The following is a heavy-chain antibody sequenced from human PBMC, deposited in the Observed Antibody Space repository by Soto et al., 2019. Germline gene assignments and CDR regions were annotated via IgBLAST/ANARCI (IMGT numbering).Heavy chain of an antibody. J-gene: IGHJ4*02. CDR1: GYTFTLYW. D-gene: IGHD4-17*01. CDR2: IYPSDSDT. V-gene: IGHV5-51*01. Sequence: PGESLKISCQVSGYTFTLYWIGWVRQMPGKGLEWMGIIYPSDSDTRYSPFFQGQVTISADQSINTAYLQWDSLKASDTAIYYCARPANTVADHFDLWGQGTPVTVSS. CDR3: ARPANTVADHFDL.